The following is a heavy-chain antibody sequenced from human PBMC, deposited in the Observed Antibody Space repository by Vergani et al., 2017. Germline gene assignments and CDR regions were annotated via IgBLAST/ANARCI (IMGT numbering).Heavy chain of an antibody. Sequence: EVQLVESGGGLVQPGGSLRLSCAASGFTFSSYWMSWVRQAPGKGLEWVANIKQDGSEKYYVDSVKGRFTISRDNAKNSLYLQMNSLRAEDTAVYYCARVLPNCSGGSCYSYYYYGMDVWGQGTTVTVSS. CDR3: ARVLPNCSGGSCYSYYYYGMDV. V-gene: IGHV3-7*01. D-gene: IGHD2-15*01. CDR2: IKQDGSEK. J-gene: IGHJ6*02. CDR1: GFTFSSYW.